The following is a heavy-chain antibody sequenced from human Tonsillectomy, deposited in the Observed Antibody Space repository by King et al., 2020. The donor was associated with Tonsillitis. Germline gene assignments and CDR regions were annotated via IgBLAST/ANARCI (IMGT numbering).Heavy chain of an antibody. Sequence: QLVQSGGGLVQPGGSLRLSCAASGFTFSSYAMNWVRQAPGKGLEWVSGISGSGGNTYYADSVKDRFTISRDNSKNTLYLQMNSLRAEDTAVYYCAKGAPGIAVAGSGAFDYWGQGTLVTVSS. D-gene: IGHD6-19*01. CDR3: AKGAPGIAVAGSGAFDY. CDR1: GFTFSSYA. V-gene: IGHV3-23*04. J-gene: IGHJ4*02. CDR2: ISGSGGNT.